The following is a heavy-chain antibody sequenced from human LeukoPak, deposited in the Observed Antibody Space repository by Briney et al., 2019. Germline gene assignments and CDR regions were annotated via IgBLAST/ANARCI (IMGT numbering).Heavy chain of an antibody. J-gene: IGHJ4*02. CDR2: INPNSGGT. CDR3: AREDSSGYYYPFDY. CDR1: GYTFTGYY. V-gene: IGHV1-2*02. Sequence: ASVKVSCKASGYTFTGYYMHWVRQAPGQGLEWMGWINPNSGGTNYAQKFQGRVTMTRDTSISTAYMELSRLRSDDTAVYYCAREDSSGYYYPFDYWGQGTLVNVSS. D-gene: IGHD3-22*01.